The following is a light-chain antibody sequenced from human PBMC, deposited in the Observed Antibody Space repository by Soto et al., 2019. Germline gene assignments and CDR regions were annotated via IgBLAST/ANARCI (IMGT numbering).Light chain of an antibody. CDR1: QDITNY. V-gene: IGKV1-33*01. CDR3: QQYDNPMYT. CDR2: GAS. J-gene: IGKJ2*01. Sequence: DIQMTQSPSSLSASVGDRVTITCQASQDITNYLNWYQQKPGKAPKLLIYGASNLETGVPSRFSGSGSGTDLTFTISSLQAEDIATYYCQQYDNPMYTFGQGTKLEIK.